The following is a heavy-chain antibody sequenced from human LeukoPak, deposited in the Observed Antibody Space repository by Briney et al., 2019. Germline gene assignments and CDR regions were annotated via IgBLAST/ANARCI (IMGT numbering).Heavy chain of an antibody. V-gene: IGHV3-21*01. CDR1: GFTFSSYS. CDR3: ARDWDTAMVAGAFDI. D-gene: IGHD5-18*01. J-gene: IGHJ3*02. CDR2: ISSSSSYI. Sequence: GGSLRLSCAASGFTFSSYSMNWVRQAPGKGLEWVSSISSSSSYIYYADSVKGRFTISRDNAKNSLYLQMNSLRAEDTAVYYCARDWDTAMVAGAFDIWGQGTMVTVSS.